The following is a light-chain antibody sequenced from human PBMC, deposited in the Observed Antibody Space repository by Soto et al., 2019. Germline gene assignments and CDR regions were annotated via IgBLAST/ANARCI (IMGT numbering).Light chain of an antibody. Sequence: DIQMTQSPSTLSASVGDRVTITCRASHSISNWLAWYQQKPGKAPKLLIYRASNLEGGVPSRFSGSGSGTEFTLTISSLLPDDFATYYCQQYDNYSRTFGQGTKVDI. V-gene: IGKV1-5*03. CDR3: QQYDNYSRT. J-gene: IGKJ1*01. CDR2: RAS. CDR1: HSISNW.